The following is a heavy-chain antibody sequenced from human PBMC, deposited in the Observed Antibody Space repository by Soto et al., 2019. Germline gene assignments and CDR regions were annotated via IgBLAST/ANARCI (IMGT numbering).Heavy chain of an antibody. CDR1: ADMMRHSRYY. J-gene: IGHJ5*02. CDR3: ASDFFDRSDSTTTWFEP. Sequence: WSVSADMMRHSRYYLSWLRHPPGKGLEWIGSIYHTGNAYYNPSLKSRVTISVDTSKNQFSLKLTSVTAADAALYYCASDFFDRSDSTTTWFEPWGQGTLVIV. D-gene: IGHD3-22*01. CDR2: IYHTGNA. V-gene: IGHV4-39*01.